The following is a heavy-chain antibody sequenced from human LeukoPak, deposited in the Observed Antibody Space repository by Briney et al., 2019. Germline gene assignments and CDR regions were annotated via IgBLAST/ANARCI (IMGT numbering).Heavy chain of an antibody. Sequence: GRSLRLSCAASGFTFSSYAMSWVRQAPGKGLEWVSGISDRGGSTYYGDSVKGRFTISRDNSKNTLYLQMNSLRAEDTAVYYCAKPITIFGVVDAFDIWGQGTMVTVSS. CDR2: ISDRGGST. J-gene: IGHJ3*02. CDR3: AKPITIFGVVDAFDI. CDR1: GFTFSSYA. V-gene: IGHV3-23*01. D-gene: IGHD3-3*01.